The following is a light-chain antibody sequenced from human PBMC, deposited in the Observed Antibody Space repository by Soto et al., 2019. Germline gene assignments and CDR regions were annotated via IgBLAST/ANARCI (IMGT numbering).Light chain of an antibody. CDR2: GAS. J-gene: IGKJ3*01. CDR3: QQRHNLPHT. Sequence: EIVLTQSPGTLSLSPGERATLSCRASQSVSSSHLAWYQQKPGQAPRLLISGASSRATGIPDRFTGSGSGTDFTLTISRLEPEDFAVYYCQQRHNLPHTFGPGTKVDIK. V-gene: IGKV3-20*01. CDR1: QSVSSSH.